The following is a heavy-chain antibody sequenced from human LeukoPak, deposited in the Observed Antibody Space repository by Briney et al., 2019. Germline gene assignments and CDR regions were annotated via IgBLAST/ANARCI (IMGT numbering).Heavy chain of an antibody. CDR3: AKDRYGDYYFDY. V-gene: IGHV3-23*01. CDR1: GFTFTTYA. Sequence: GGSLRLSCTASGFTFTTYAMSWVRQAPGKGLEWVSSISGSGGNTYYADSVKGRFTISRDISKNTLYLQMNSLRAADTAIYYCAKDRYGDYYFDYWGQGTLVTVPS. J-gene: IGHJ4*02. D-gene: IGHD4-17*01. CDR2: ISGSGGNT.